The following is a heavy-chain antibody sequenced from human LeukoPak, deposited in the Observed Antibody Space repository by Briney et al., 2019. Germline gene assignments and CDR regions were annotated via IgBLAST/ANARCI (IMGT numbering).Heavy chain of an antibody. Sequence: PGRSLRLSCAASGFTFSSYAMHWVRQAPGKGLEWVAVISYDGGNKYYADSVKGRFTISRDNSKNTLYLQMNSLRAEDTAVYYCARDKPPDYWGQGTLVTVSS. CDR2: ISYDGGNK. CDR3: ARDKPPDY. V-gene: IGHV3-30-3*01. J-gene: IGHJ4*02. CDR1: GFTFSSYA.